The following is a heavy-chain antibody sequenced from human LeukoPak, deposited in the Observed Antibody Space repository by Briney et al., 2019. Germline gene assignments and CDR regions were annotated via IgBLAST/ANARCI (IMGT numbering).Heavy chain of an antibody. V-gene: IGHV3-53*01. Sequence: GRSLRLSCAASGFTVSSNYMSWVRQAPGKGLEWVSVIYSGGSTYYADSVKGRFTISRDNSKNTLYLKMNSLRADDTAVYYCARETVRGVFDYWGQGTLVTVSS. D-gene: IGHD3-10*01. CDR2: IYSGGST. J-gene: IGHJ4*02. CDR1: GFTVSSNY. CDR3: ARETVRGVFDY.